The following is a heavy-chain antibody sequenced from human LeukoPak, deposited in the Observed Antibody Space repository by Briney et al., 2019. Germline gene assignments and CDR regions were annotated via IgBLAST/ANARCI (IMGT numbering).Heavy chain of an antibody. Sequence: SETLSLTCTVSGGSVSSYYWSWIRQAAGKGLEWIGRIYTNWNTNYNPSLESRVTISVDTSKNQFSLKLLSVTAADTGMYYCAVDNRDYWGQGTLVTVSS. CDR1: GGSVSSYY. V-gene: IGHV4-4*07. J-gene: IGHJ4*02. D-gene: IGHD3-9*01. CDR3: AVDNRDY. CDR2: IYTNWNT.